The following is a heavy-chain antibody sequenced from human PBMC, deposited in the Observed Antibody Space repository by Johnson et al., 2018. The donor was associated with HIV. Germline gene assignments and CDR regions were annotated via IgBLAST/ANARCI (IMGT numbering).Heavy chain of an antibody. D-gene: IGHD6-6*01. CDR2: ISYDGSDK. CDR3: ASGVTARAPLLI. Sequence: QVQLVESGGGVVQPGRSLRLSCAASGFTFSSFAIHWVRQAPGKGLEWVAVISYDGSDKYYADSVKGRFTISRDNSKNTLYLQMNSLRPKDTAMYYCASGVTARAPLLIWGQGTMVTVSS. V-gene: IGHV3-30-3*01. CDR1: GFTFSSFA. J-gene: IGHJ3*02.